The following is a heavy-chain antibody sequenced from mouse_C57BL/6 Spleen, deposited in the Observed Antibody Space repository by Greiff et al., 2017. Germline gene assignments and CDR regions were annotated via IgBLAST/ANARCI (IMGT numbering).Heavy chain of an antibody. J-gene: IGHJ3*01. Sequence: VQLQQSGPELVKPGASVKISCKASGYAFSSSWMNWVKQRPGKGLEWIGRIYPGDGDTNYNGKFKGKATLTADKSSSTAYMQLSSLTSEDSAVYFCARVYDGYYGGFAYWGQGTLVTVSA. CDR3: ARVYDGYYGGFAY. CDR1: GYAFSSSW. D-gene: IGHD2-3*01. V-gene: IGHV1-82*01. CDR2: IYPGDGDT.